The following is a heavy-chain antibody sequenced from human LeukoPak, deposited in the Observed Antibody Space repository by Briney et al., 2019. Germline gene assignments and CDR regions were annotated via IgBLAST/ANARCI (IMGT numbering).Heavy chain of an antibody. Sequence: SETLSLTCTVSGGSISSYYWSWIRQPPGKGLEWIGSIYHSGSTYYNPSLKSRVTISVDTSKNQFSLKLSSVTAADTAVYYCARLVVPAAGVLDYWGQGTLVTVSS. V-gene: IGHV4-59*08. CDR2: IYHSGST. CDR1: GGSISSYY. J-gene: IGHJ4*02. CDR3: ARLVVPAAGVLDY. D-gene: IGHD2-2*01.